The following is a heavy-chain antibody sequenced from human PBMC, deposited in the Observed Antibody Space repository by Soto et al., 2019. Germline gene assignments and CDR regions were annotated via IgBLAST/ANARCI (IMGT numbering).Heavy chain of an antibody. V-gene: IGHV4-31*03. D-gene: IGHD2-2*01. J-gene: IGHJ6*03. CDR1: GGSISSGGYY. CDR2: IYYSGST. Sequence: SETLSLTCTVSGGSISSGGYYWSWIRQHPGKGLEWIGYIYYSGSTYYNPSLKSRVTISVDTSKNQFSLKLSSVTAADTAVYYCARRRSPKDIVVVPAAPPYYYYYMDVWGKGTTVTVSS. CDR3: ARRRSPKDIVVVPAAPPYYYYYMDV.